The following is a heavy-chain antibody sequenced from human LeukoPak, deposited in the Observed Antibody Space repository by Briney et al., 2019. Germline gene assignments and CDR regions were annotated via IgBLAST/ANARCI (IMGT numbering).Heavy chain of an antibody. CDR1: GFTFSSYA. V-gene: IGHV3-23*01. CDR2: ISGSGGST. D-gene: IGHD2-2*02. CDR3: AKDSDYCSSTSCYRDVYDY. Sequence: GGSLRLSCAASGFTFSSYAMSWVRQAPGKGLEWVSAISGSGGSTYYADSVKGRFTISRDNSKNTLYLQMNSLRAEDTAVYYCAKDSDYCSSTSCYRDVYDYWGQGTLVTVSS. J-gene: IGHJ4*02.